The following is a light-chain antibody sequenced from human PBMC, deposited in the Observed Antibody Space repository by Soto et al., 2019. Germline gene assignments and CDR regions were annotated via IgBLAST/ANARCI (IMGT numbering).Light chain of an antibody. Sequence: QSVLTQPPSASGTPGQRVTISCSGSRSNIGSNAVNWYHQLPGPAPKLLIYGNDQRPSGVPDRFSGSKSGTSASLAVSGLRSEDEADYYCAAWDDSLNGWVFGGGTKLTVL. CDR1: RSNIGSNA. V-gene: IGLV1-44*01. CDR2: GND. J-gene: IGLJ3*02. CDR3: AAWDDSLNGWV.